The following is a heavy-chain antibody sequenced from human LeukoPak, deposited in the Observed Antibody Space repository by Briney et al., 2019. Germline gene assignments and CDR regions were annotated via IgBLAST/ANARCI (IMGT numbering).Heavy chain of an antibody. D-gene: IGHD3-22*01. J-gene: IGHJ4*02. CDR3: ARRSYYDSSGYYWGGPTYFDY. V-gene: IGHV5-51*01. CDR1: GYSFTSYW. Sequence: GESLKISCKGSGYSFTSYWIGWERQMPGKGLEWMGIIYPGDSDTRYSPSFQGQVTISADKSISTAYLQWSSLKASDTAMYYCARRSYYDSSGYYWGGPTYFDYWGQGTLVTVSS. CDR2: IYPGDSDT.